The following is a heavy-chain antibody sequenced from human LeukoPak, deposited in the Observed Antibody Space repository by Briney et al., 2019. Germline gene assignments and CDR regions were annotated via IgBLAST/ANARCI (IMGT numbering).Heavy chain of an antibody. Sequence: GGSLRLSCAASGFTFSDYYMSWIRQAPGKGLEWVANIKEDGSEKHYGDSVRGRFTISRDNAKNSLYLRMNSLRAEDTALYFCARDTYDSSGYHFYYMDVWGKGTTVTVSS. CDR2: IKEDGSEK. CDR3: ARDTYDSSGYHFYYMDV. V-gene: IGHV3-7*01. D-gene: IGHD3-22*01. J-gene: IGHJ6*03. CDR1: GFTFSDYY.